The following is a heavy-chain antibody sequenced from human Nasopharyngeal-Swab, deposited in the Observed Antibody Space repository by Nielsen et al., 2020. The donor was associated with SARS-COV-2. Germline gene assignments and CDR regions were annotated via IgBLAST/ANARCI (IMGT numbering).Heavy chain of an antibody. D-gene: IGHD2-2*01. J-gene: IGHJ6*02. CDR1: GFTFSSYW. V-gene: IGHV3-74*01. CDR3: ARDKVVVVPAAIYYYGMDV. Sequence: GESLKISCAVSGFTFSSYWMHWVRQVPGKGLVWVSRINSDGSSTSYADSVKGRFTISRDNAKNTLYLQMNSLRAEDTAVYYCARDKVVVVPAAIYYYGMDVWGQGTTVTVSS. CDR2: INSDGSST.